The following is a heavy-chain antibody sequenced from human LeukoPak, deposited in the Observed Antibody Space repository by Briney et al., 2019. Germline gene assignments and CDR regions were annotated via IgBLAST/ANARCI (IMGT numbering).Heavy chain of an antibody. CDR3: AKVVTMVRGVQDRYYFDY. CDR1: GFTFSNYE. J-gene: IGHJ4*02. CDR2: ISGSGGST. V-gene: IGHV3-23*01. D-gene: IGHD3-10*01. Sequence: GGSLRLSCAASGFTFSNYEMNWVRQAPGKGLEWVSYISGSGGSTYYADSVKGRFTISRDNSKNTLYLQMNSLRAEDTAVYYCAKVVTMVRGVQDRYYFDYWGQGTLVTVSS.